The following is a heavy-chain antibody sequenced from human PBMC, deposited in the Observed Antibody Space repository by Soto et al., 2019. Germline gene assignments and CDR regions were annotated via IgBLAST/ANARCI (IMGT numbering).Heavy chain of an antibody. CDR1: GYSFTSYW. J-gene: IGHJ6*02. D-gene: IGHD2-2*01. Sequence: GESLKISCKGSGYSFTSYWIGWVRQMPGKGLEWMGIIYPGDSDTRYSPSFQGQVTISADKSISTAYLQWSSLKASDTAMYYCARDIVVPATYYYYGMDVWGQGTTVTVSS. V-gene: IGHV5-51*01. CDR2: IYPGDSDT. CDR3: ARDIVVPATYYYYGMDV.